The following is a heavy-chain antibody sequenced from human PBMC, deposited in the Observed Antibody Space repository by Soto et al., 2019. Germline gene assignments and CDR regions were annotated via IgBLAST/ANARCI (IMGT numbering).Heavy chain of an antibody. J-gene: IGHJ4*02. D-gene: IGHD2-2*01. CDR1: GGSFSGYY. V-gene: IGHV4-34*01. CDR3: ARGSGYCSTTSCYDTTGPGFDY. CDR2: INHSGST. Sequence: QVQLQQWGAGLLKPSETLSLTCAVYGGSFSGYYWSWIRQPPGKGLEWIGEINHSGSTNYNPSLKQQVTISVATSTNQFALNLSSVTAADTAGYYCARGSGYCSTTSCYDTTGPGFDYWGQGTLVTVSS.